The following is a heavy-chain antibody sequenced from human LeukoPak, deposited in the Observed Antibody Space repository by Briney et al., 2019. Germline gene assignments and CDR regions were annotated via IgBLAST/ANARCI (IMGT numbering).Heavy chain of an antibody. V-gene: IGHV4-4*07. CDR3: ARGGSGSYFSWLDP. CDR1: GGSISSYY. D-gene: IGHD3-10*01. Sequence: SETLSLTCTLSGGSISSYYWSWIRQPAGKGLEWIGRIYTSGSTNYNPSLKSRVTMSVDTSKNQFSLKLSSVTAADTAVYYCARGGSGSYFSWLDPWGQGTLVTVSS. CDR2: IYTSGST. J-gene: IGHJ5*02.